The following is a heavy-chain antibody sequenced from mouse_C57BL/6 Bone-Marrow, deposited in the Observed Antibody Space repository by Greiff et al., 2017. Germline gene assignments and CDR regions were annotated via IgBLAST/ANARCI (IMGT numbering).Heavy chain of an antibody. V-gene: IGHV1-19*01. D-gene: IGHD1-1*01. J-gene: IGHJ3*01. CDR3: ARSPPFYYGSAWFAY. Sequence: EVQLQQSGPVLVKPGASVKMSCKASGYTFTDYYMNWVKQSHGKSLEWIGVINPYNGGTSYNQKFKGKATLTVDTSSSTAYMELNSLTSEDSAVYYCARSPPFYYGSAWFAYWGQGTLVTVSA. CDR1: GYTFTDYY. CDR2: INPYNGGT.